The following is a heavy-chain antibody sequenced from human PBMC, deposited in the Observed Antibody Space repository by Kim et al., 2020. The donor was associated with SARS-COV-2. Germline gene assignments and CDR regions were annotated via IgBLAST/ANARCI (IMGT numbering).Heavy chain of an antibody. CDR3: ARLPNGIYSHFDF. J-gene: IGHJ4*02. CDR1: GGSISTKSNY. CDR2: IYYRGST. D-gene: IGHD1-26*01. Sequence: SETLSLTCTVSGGSISTKSNYWGWIRQPPGKGLECIGTIYYRGSTDYNPSLKSRVTVSVDTSKNQFSLKLTSITAADTAVYYCARLPNGIYSHFDFWGQGILVTVSS. V-gene: IGHV4-39*01.